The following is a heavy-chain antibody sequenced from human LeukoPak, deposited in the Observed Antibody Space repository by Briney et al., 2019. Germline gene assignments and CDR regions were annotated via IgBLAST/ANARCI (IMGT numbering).Heavy chain of an antibody. CDR2: IYHSGST. V-gene: IGHV4-38-2*02. Sequence: SETLSLTFTVSGYSISSVYDWGWIRQPPVKGLEWIGSIYHSGSTYYNPSLKSRVTISVDTSKNQFSLKLSSVTAADTAVYYCASSGSYFQADYWGQGTLVTVSS. CDR1: GYSISSVYD. CDR3: ASSGSYFQADY. D-gene: IGHD3-10*01. J-gene: IGHJ4*02.